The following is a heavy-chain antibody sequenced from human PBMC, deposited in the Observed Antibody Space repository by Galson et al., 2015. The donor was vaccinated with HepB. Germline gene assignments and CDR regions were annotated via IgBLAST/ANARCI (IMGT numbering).Heavy chain of an antibody. CDR1: GFTFSTYW. CDR3: ARVASSGWSEATSYYYYMDV. CDR2: ITSDGRST. V-gene: IGHV3-74*01. D-gene: IGHD6-19*01. J-gene: IGHJ6*03. Sequence: SLRLSCAASGFTFSTYWMHWVRQVPGKGLVWVSRITSDGRSTTYAYSAKGRFTVSRDNAKNTLFLQMNNLRAGDTGIYYCARVASSGWSEATSYYYYMDVWGKGTTVTVSS.